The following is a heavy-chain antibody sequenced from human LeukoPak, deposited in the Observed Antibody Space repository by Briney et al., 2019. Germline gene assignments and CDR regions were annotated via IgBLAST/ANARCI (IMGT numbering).Heavy chain of an antibody. J-gene: IGHJ4*02. D-gene: IGHD5-12*01. CDR3: ARSIVPTPRSGPIFDY. CDR2: IYYSGST. V-gene: IGHV4-31*03. Sequence: SQTLSLTCTVSGGSISSGGYYWSWIRQHPGKGLEWIGYIYYSGSTYYNPSLKSRVTISVDTSKNQFSLKLSSVTAADTAVYYCARSIVPTPRSGPIFDYWGQGTLVTVSS. CDR1: GGSISSGGYY.